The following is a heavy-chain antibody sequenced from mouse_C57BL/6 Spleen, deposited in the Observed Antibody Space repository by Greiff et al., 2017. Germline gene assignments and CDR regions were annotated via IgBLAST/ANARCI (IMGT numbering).Heavy chain of an antibody. D-gene: IGHD1-1*01. V-gene: IGHV1-42*01. Sequence: VKLQQSGPELVKPGASVKISCKASGYSFTGYYMNWVKQSPEKSLEWIGEINPSTGGTTYNQKFKAKATLTVDKSSSTAYMQLKSLTSEDSAVYYCASGNGSSYGYFDVWGTGTTVTVSS. CDR3: ASGNGSSYGYFDV. J-gene: IGHJ1*03. CDR1: GYSFTGYY. CDR2: INPSTGGT.